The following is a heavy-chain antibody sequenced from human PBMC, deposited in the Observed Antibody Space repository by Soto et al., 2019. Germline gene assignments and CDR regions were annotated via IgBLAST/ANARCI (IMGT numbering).Heavy chain of an antibody. V-gene: IGHV2-5*02. D-gene: IGHD2-21*02. Sequence: HITLKESGPTLVKPTQTLTLTCTFSGFSLSTGGLAVGWVRQPPGKALEGLALIYWDDDRRYRSSLKSRLTVVDDTSNNQVVLIMSNMDSVDTDTYYCVHTRCGGDCLRSYSSHYYYGMDVWGQGTTVTVSS. J-gene: IGHJ6*02. CDR2: IYWDDDR. CDR3: VHTRCGGDCLRSYSSHYYYGMDV. CDR1: GFSLSTGGLA.